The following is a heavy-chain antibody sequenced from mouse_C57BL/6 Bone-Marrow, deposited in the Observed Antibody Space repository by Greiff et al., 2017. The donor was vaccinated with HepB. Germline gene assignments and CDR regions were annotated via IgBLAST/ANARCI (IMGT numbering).Heavy chain of an antibody. CDR2: ISSGGSYT. Sequence: EVMLVESGGDLVKPGGSLKLSCAASGFTFSSYGMSWVRQTPDKRLEWVATISSGGSYTYYPDSVKGRFTISRDNAKNTLYLQMSSLKSEDTAMYYCARQFYYDYAWFAYWGQGTLVTVSA. CDR1: GFTFSSYG. D-gene: IGHD2-4*01. V-gene: IGHV5-6*01. J-gene: IGHJ3*01. CDR3: ARQFYYDYAWFAY.